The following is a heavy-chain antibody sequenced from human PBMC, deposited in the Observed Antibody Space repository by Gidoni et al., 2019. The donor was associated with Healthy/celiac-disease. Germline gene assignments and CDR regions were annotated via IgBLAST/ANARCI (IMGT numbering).Heavy chain of an antibody. CDR2: ISGSGGST. V-gene: IGHV3-23*01. CDR3: AKDTPTYDFWSGYSDWFDP. D-gene: IGHD3-3*01. CDR1: GFTFSSYA. Sequence: EVQLLESGGGLVQPGGSLRLSCAASGFTFSSYALSWVRQAPGKGLEWVSAISGSGGSTYYADSVKGRFTISRDNSKNTLYLQMNSLRAEDTAVYYCAKDTPTYDFWSGYSDWFDPWGQGTLVTVSS. J-gene: IGHJ5*02.